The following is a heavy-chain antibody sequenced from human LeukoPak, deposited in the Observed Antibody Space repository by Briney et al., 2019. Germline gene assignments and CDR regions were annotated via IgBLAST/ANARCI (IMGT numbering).Heavy chain of an antibody. CDR1: GGSISSYY. V-gene: IGHV4-34*01. CDR3: ARQRRGVLAYYYYMDV. CDR2: INHSGST. D-gene: IGHD3-10*01. J-gene: IGHJ6*03. Sequence: PSETLSLTCTVSGGSISSYYWSWIRQPPGKGLEWIGEINHSGSTNYNPSLKSRVTISVDTSKNQFSLKLSSVTAADTAVYYCARQRRGVLAYYYYMDVWGKGTTVTISS.